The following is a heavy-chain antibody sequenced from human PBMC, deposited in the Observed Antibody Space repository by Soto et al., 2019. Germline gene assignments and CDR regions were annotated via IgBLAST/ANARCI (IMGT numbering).Heavy chain of an antibody. V-gene: IGHV3-48*01. J-gene: IGHJ4*02. Sequence: GGSLRLSCAASGFTFSSYSMNWVRQAPGKGLEWVSYISSSSSTIYYADSVKGRFTISRDNSKNTLYLQMNSLRAEDTAVYYCAKASYYDILTGPLVFDYWGQGTLVTVSS. CDR2: ISSSSSTI. CDR1: GFTFSSYS. D-gene: IGHD3-9*01. CDR3: AKASYYDILTGPLVFDY.